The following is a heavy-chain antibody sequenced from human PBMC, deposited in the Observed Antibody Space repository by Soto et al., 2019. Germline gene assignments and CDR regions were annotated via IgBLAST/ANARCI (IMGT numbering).Heavy chain of an antibody. V-gene: IGHV4-4*02. Sequence: SETLSLSCAVSGDSTGGDDWWSWVRQAPGKALEWVGEISHSGSNNYNPSLKSRVTISVDKSNYQFSLRLRSVTAADTAVYYCARTFGYSGHLRLYDTFDFWGQGKMVA. D-gene: IGHD5-12*01. J-gene: IGHJ3*01. CDR1: GDSTGGDDW. CDR2: ISHSGSN. CDR3: ARTFGYSGHLRLYDTFDF.